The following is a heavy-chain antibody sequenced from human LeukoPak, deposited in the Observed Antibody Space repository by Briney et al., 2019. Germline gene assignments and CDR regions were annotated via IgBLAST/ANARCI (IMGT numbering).Heavy chain of an antibody. CDR2: IKSEIDGGTT. CDR3: TLAPLYCRGSYCHD. CDR1: GFTFTDAW. J-gene: IGHJ4*02. V-gene: IGHV3-15*01. D-gene: IGHD2-15*01. Sequence: MAGGSLRLSCVASGFTFTDAWMSWVRQSPGKGLEWVGRIKSEIDGGTTDYAVPVKGRFTISRDDSKNTLYLQMNSLKTEDTAVYYCTLAPLYCRGSYCHDWGQGALVTVSS.